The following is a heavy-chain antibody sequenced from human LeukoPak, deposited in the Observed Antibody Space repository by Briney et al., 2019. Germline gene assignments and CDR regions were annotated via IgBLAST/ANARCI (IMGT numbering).Heavy chain of an antibody. CDR2: IIPIFGTA. V-gene: IGHV1-69*05. CDR3: ARVLGDDFWSGPNYYMDV. D-gene: IGHD3-3*01. CDR1: GGTFSSYA. J-gene: IGHJ6*03. Sequence: SVKVSCKASGGTFSSYAISWVRQAPGQGLEWMGGIIPIFGTANYAQKFQGRVTITTDESTSTAYMELSSLRSEGTAAYYCARVLGDDFWSGPNYYMDVWGKGTTVTVSS.